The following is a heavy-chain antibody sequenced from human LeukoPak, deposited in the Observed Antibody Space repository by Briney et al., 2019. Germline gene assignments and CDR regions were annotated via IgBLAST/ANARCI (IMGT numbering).Heavy chain of an antibody. V-gene: IGHV3-23*01. CDR3: AKPLRFL. D-gene: IGHD5-12*01. Sequence: PGGSLRLSCAASGFTFSNYAMSWVRQAPGKGLECVSSITSSGGSTYYADSVKGRFTISRDNSKNTLYLQMNSLRAEDTAVYYCAKPLRFLWGQGTLVTVSS. J-gene: IGHJ4*02. CDR1: GFTFSNYA. CDR2: ITSSGGST.